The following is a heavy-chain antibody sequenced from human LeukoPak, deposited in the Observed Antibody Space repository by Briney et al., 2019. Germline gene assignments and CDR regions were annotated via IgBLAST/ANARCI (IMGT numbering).Heavy chain of an antibody. CDR2: IKQDGSEK. J-gene: IGHJ6*02. D-gene: IGHD3-10*01. CDR1: GFTFSSYW. V-gene: IGHV3-7*01. Sequence: GSLRLSCAASGFTFSSYWMSWVRQAPGKGLEWVANIKQDGSEKYYVDSVKGRFTISRDNAKNSLYLQMNSLRAEDTAVYYRARSFYGSGSYYKIWGQGTTVTVSS. CDR3: ARSFYGSGSYYKI.